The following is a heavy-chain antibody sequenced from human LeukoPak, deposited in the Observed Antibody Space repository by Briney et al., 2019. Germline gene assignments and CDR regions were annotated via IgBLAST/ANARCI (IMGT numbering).Heavy chain of an antibody. CDR1: GGSISSYY. Sequence: PSETLSLTCTVSGGSISSYYWSWIRQPPGKGLEWIGYIYYSGSTNYNPSLKSRVTISVDTSKKQFSLKLSSVTAADTAVYYCARTNQPAMVRGVIITGDNWFDPWGQGTLVTVSS. J-gene: IGHJ5*02. V-gene: IGHV4-59*01. CDR3: ARTNQPAMVRGVIITGDNWFDP. D-gene: IGHD3-10*01. CDR2: IYYSGST.